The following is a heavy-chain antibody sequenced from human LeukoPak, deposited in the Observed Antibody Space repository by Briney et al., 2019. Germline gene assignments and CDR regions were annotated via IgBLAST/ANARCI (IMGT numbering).Heavy chain of an antibody. D-gene: IGHD3-10*01. CDR1: GYTFTSYG. Sequence: GASVKVSCKASGYTFTSYGISWVRQAPGQALEWMGWISAYNGNTNYAQKLQGRVTMTTDTSTSTAYMELRSLRSDDTAVYYCARDYGSGSYYTPLDYWGQGTLVTVSS. V-gene: IGHV1-18*01. J-gene: IGHJ4*02. CDR3: ARDYGSGSYYTPLDY. CDR2: ISAYNGNT.